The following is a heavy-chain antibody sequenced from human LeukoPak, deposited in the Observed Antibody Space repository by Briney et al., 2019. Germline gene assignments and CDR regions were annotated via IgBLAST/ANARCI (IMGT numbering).Heavy chain of an antibody. D-gene: IGHD6-19*01. V-gene: IGHV4-39*02. Sequence: SETLSLTCAVSGGSISSSSYYWDWIRQPPGKGLEWIASIYYSGSTYYNPSLKSRVTISVDTSKNQFSLKLSSVTAADTAVYYCARDKGGQWLNYFDYWGQGTLVTVSS. J-gene: IGHJ4*02. CDR2: IYYSGST. CDR3: ARDKGGQWLNYFDY. CDR1: GGSISSSSYY.